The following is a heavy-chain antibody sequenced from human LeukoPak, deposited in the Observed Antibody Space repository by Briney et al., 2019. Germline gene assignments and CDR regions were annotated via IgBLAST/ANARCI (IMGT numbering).Heavy chain of an antibody. CDR1: GGTFSSYA. V-gene: IGHV1-46*01. J-gene: IGHJ6*02. Sequence: GASVKVSCKASGGTFSSYAISWVRQAPGQGLEWMGIINPSGGSTSYAQKFQGRVTMTRDTSTSTVYMELSSLRSEDTAVYYCAREVEGESVPAVPSPGMDVWGQGTTVTVSS. CDR3: AREVEGESVPAVPSPGMDV. D-gene: IGHD2-2*01. CDR2: INPSGGST.